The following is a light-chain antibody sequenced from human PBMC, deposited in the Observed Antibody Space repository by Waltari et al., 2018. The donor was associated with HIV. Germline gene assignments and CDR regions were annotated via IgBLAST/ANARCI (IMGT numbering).Light chain of an antibody. V-gene: IGKV4-1*01. CDR1: QSVLYRSNPKNS. J-gene: IGKJ2*01. Sequence: IVMTQSPAPLAVSLGERATINSKSSQSVLYRSNPKNSLAWYQQKPGQPPTLLIYWASTRISGVPDRFGGSGSGTDFSHTICGLQAEDVAVYNCQQYYSTPFTFGQGTKLGIK. CDR2: WAS. CDR3: QQYYSTPFT.